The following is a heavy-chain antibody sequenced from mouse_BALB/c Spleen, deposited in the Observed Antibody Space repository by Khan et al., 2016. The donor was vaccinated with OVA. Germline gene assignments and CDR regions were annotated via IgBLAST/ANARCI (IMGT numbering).Heavy chain of an antibody. CDR2: IDPKNGVT. CDR1: GYTFTEYT. V-gene: IGHV1-22*01. Sequence: VQLQQSGPELVKPGASVKMSCKTSGYTFTEYTLHWVKQSHGKSLEWIGVIDPKNGVTSYNQKFKVKATLTVDKSSSTAYMEVRSLTSEDSAVDYCGRDAGRYWGQGTSVTVST. J-gene: IGHJ4*01. CDR3: GRDAGRY. D-gene: IGHD3-3*01.